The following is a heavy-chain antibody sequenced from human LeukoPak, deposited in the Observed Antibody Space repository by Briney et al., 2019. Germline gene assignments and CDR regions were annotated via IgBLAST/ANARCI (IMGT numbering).Heavy chain of an antibody. CDR1: GGSFSGYY. V-gene: IGHV4-4*07. CDR3: ARDPGYRNVYNWFDP. Sequence: PSETLSLTCAVCGGSFSGYYWSWIRQPAGKGLEWIGRIYSSGSTNYSPSLQSRVTMSVDTSKSQLSLKLSSVTAADTAVYYCARDPGYRNVYNWFDPWGQGTLVTVSS. J-gene: IGHJ5*02. CDR2: IYSSGST. D-gene: IGHD4-11*01.